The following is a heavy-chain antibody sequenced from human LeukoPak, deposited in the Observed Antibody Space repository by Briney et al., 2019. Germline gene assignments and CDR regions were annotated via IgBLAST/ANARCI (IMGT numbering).Heavy chain of an antibody. CDR1: GGSITSEY. Sequence: SETLSLTCTVSGGSITSEYWGWLRQTPEKGLEWIGSVYRTGSAYKNPSLESRVAFSVDTSKNQFSLQVMSVTAADTAVYYCARTLGVLDYYYMDVWGRGTAVTVSS. CDR3: ARTLGVLDYYYMDV. D-gene: IGHD3-16*01. J-gene: IGHJ6*03. CDR2: VYRTGSA. V-gene: IGHV4-39*07.